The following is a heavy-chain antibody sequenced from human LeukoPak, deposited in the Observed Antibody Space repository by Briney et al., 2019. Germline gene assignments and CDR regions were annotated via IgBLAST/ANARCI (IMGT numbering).Heavy chain of an antibody. CDR3: AHSLFSSPCVIFVV. CDR2: LYWDADK. D-gene: IGHD3-16*02. CDR1: GFSLNTSGVG. V-gene: IGHV2-5*02. J-gene: IGHJ4*02. Sequence: VSGPTLVKPTQTLTLTCTFSGFSLNTSGVGVGWVRQAPGNALEWLALLYWDADKRYSPCVKSMLTITKDTSKNQVVLTMPNMDPVDTGPYYCAHSLFSSPCVIFVVWGRGTLVTVSS.